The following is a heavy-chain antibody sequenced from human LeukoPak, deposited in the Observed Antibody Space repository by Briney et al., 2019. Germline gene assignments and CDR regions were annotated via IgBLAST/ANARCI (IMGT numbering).Heavy chain of an antibody. V-gene: IGHV1-2*02. CDR1: GYTFTGYY. D-gene: IGHD2-8*02. CDR2: INPHSGGT. Sequence: GASVKVSCKASGYTFTGYYIHWVRQAPGQGLEWMGWINPHSGGTNYAQKFQGRVTMTRDMSTSTVYMELSSLRSEDTAVYYCARGSPSTGFDYWGQGTLVTVSS. CDR3: ARGSPSTGFDY. J-gene: IGHJ4*02.